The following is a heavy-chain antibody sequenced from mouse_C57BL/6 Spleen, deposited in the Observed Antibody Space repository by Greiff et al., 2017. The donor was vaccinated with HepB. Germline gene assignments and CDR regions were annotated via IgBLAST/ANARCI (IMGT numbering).Heavy chain of an antibody. CDR2: IYPNSGST. V-gene: IGHV1-64*01. Sequence: QVQLQQPGAELVKPGASVKLSCKASGYTFTSYWMHWVKQRPGQGLEWIGMIYPNSGSTNYNEKFKSKATLTVDKSSSTAYMQLSSLTSEDSAVYYCASDYEYPVYYFDYWGQGTTLTVSS. CDR3: ASDYEYPVYYFDY. J-gene: IGHJ2*01. CDR1: GYTFTSYW. D-gene: IGHD2-4*01.